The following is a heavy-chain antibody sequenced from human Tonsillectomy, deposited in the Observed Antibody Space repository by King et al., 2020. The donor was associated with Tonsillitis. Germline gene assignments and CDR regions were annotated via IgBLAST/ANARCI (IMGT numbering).Heavy chain of an antibody. V-gene: IGHV3-30*02. CDR2: IRHDERNK. CDR1: GFTFSNYN. D-gene: IGHD3-10*01. J-gene: IGHJ3*02. CDR3: AKDAGSGWCAFDI. Sequence: VQLVESGGGVVQPGGSLRLSCAASGFTFSNYNMHWVRQAPGKGLEWVAFIRHDERNKFYIDSVKGRFTISRDNSKNTLYMQMNSLRVEDTALYYCAKDAGSGWCAFDIWGEGTQGSVSS.